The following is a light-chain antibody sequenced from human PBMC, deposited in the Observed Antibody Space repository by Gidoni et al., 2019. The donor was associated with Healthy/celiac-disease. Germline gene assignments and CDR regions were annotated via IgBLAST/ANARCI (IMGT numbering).Light chain of an antibody. CDR2: QDS. CDR1: NSGDKY. J-gene: IGLJ2*01. CDR3: QAWDSSTEVV. V-gene: IGLV3-1*01. Sequence: SYELPQPPSVSVSPGQTASITCSGDNSGDKYACWYQQKPGQSPVLVIYQDSKRPSGIPERFSGSNSGNTATLTISGTQAMDEADYYCQAWDSSTEVVFGGGTKLTVL.